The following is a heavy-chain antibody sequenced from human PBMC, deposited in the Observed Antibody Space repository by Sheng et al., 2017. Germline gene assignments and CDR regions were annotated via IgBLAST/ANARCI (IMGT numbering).Heavy chain of an antibody. Sequence: EVQLVESGGGLVQPGGSLRLSCAASGFTFSSYAMSWVRQAPGKGLEWVSSISHSGGNTYYADSVKGRFTISRDNSKNTLYLQMNSLRAEDTAVYYCAKDGVGFTLRPYYFEYWGQGTLVTVSS. CDR3: AKDGVGFTLRPYYFEY. D-gene: IGHD3-10*01. J-gene: IGHJ4*02. CDR2: ISHSGGNT. V-gene: IGHV3-23*04. CDR1: GFTFSSYA.